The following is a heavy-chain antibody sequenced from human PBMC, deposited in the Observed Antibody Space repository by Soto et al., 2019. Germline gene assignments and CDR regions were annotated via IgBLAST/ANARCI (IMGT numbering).Heavy chain of an antibody. Sequence: SETLSLTCTVSGGSISSGGYYWSWIRQHPGKGLEWIGYIYYSGSTYYNPSLKSRVTISVDTSKNQFSLKLSSVTAADTAVYYCARDRRLIKHGMDVWGQGTTVTVSS. CDR3: ARDRRLIKHGMDV. CDR2: IYYSGST. V-gene: IGHV4-31*03. J-gene: IGHJ6*02. D-gene: IGHD3-16*01. CDR1: GGSISSGGYY.